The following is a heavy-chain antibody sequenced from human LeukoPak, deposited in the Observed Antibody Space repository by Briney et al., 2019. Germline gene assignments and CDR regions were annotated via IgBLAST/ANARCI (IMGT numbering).Heavy chain of an antibody. CDR2: ISSSSSYI. J-gene: IGHJ6*02. D-gene: IGHD3-16*01. CDR3: AREGGYQYYYAMDV. CDR1: GVTFKTYT. Sequence: GGSLRLSCAASGVTFKTYTMHWVRQAPGMGLEWVSSISSSSSYIFYADSVKGRFTISRDNAKNSLYLQMSSLRAEDAALYYCAREGGYQYYYAMDVWGQGTTVTVSS. V-gene: IGHV3-21*01.